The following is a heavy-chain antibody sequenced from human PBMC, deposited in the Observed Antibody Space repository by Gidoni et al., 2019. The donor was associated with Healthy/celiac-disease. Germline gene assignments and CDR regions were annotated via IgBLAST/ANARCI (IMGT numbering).Heavy chain of an antibody. Sequence: QVQLQESGPGLVKPSGTLSLTCAVSGGSISSSNWWSWVRQPPGKGLEWIGEIYHSGSTNYNPSLKSRVTISVDKSKNQFSLKLSSVTAADTAVYYCARIRDYYDSSGYYLGNYYFDYWGQGTLVTVSS. J-gene: IGHJ4*02. CDR3: ARIRDYYDSSGYYLGNYYFDY. D-gene: IGHD3-22*01. CDR2: IYHSGST. CDR1: GGSISSSNW. V-gene: IGHV4-4*02.